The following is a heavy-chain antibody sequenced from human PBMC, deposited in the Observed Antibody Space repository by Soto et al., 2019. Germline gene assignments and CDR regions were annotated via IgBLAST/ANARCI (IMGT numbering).Heavy chain of an antibody. CDR1: GFTFSIYA. Sequence: PGGSLRLSCAASGFTFSIYAMTWFRQGPGKGLEWVSAISGSGGSTYYADSVKGRFTISRDNSKNTLYLQMNSLRAEDTAVYYCAKPYCSSTSCKYNWFDPWGQGTLVTVSS. D-gene: IGHD2-2*01. CDR3: AKPYCSSTSCKYNWFDP. J-gene: IGHJ5*02. CDR2: ISGSGGST. V-gene: IGHV3-23*01.